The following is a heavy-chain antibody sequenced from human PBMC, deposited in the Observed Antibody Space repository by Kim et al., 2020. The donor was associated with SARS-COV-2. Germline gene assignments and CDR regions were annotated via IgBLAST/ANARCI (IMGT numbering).Heavy chain of an antibody. CDR2: IYYTGSA. CDR3: ARLGNTYGHGEY. Sequence: SETLSLTCTVSGGSISRSSYYWGWIRQPPGRGLEWIGTIYYTGSAYYSPTPKVRLTVSLDTSQNQFSLHLSSVTAADTAVYYCARLGNTYGHGEYWGPGTHLTVPS. D-gene: IGHD2-8*01. CDR1: GGSISRSSYY. J-gene: IGHJ4*02. V-gene: IGHV4-39*01.